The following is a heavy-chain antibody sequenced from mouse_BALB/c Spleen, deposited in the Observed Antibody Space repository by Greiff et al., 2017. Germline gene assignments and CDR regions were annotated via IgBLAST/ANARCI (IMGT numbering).Heavy chain of an antibody. Sequence: EVHLVESGGGLVQPGGSRKLSCAASGFTFSSFGMHWVRQAPEKGLEWVAYISSGSSTIYYADTVKGRFTISRDNPKNTLFLQMTSLRSEDTAMYYCARHGRITYYFDYWGQGTTLTVSS. D-gene: IGHD1-1*01. CDR1: GFTFSSFG. CDR2: ISSGSSTI. CDR3: ARHGRITYYFDY. V-gene: IGHV5-17*02. J-gene: IGHJ2*01.